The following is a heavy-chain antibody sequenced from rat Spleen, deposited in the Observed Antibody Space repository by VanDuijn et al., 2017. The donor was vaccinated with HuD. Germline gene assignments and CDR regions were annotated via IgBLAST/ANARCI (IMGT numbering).Heavy chain of an antibody. Sequence: QVQLKESGPGLMQPSETLSLTCTVSGFSLTSNGVGWVRQPLGKGLVWMGTIWAGGSTNYNSAVQSRLSISRDTSKSQVFLKMNSLQPEDTGTYYCARHQSNYGGYGSYVMDAWGQGASVTVSS. CDR1: GFSLTSNG. CDR2: IWAGGST. CDR3: ARHQSNYGGYGSYVMDA. D-gene: IGHD1-11*01. V-gene: IGHV2-72*01. J-gene: IGHJ4*01.